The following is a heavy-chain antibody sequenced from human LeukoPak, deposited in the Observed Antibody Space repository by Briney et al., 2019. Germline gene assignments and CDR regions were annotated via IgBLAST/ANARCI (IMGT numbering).Heavy chain of an antibody. CDR3: AKGDSSGWYVDAFDI. V-gene: IGHV3-48*01. D-gene: IGHD6-19*01. Sequence: PGGSLRLSCAASGFTFSSYSMNWVRQAPGKGLEWVSYISSSSSTIYYADSVKGRFTISRDNSKNTLYLQMNSLRAEDTAVYYCAKGDSSGWYVDAFDIWGQGTMVTVSS. CDR1: GFTFSSYS. CDR2: ISSSSSTI. J-gene: IGHJ3*02.